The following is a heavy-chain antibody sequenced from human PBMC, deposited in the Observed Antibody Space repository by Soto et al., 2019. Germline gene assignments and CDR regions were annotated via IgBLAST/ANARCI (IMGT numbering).Heavy chain of an antibody. Sequence: ASVKVSCKASGYTFTSYGISWVRQAPGQGLEWMGWISAYNGNTNYAQKLQGRVTMTTDTSTSTAYMELRSLRSDDTAVYYCARDLFGFVVVPAASNWFDPWGQGTLVTVSS. J-gene: IGHJ5*02. V-gene: IGHV1-18*01. D-gene: IGHD2-2*01. CDR2: ISAYNGNT. CDR3: ARDLFGFVVVPAASNWFDP. CDR1: GYTFTSYG.